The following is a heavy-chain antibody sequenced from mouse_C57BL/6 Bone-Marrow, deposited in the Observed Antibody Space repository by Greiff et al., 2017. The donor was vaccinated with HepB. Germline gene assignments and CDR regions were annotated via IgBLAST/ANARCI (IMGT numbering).Heavy chain of an antibody. CDR2: IDPANGNT. D-gene: IGHD1-1*01. V-gene: IGHV14-3*01. CDR3: ARSEITTESLYAMDY. J-gene: IGHJ4*01. CDR1: GFNIKNTY. Sequence: EVQLQESVAELVRPGASVKLSCTASGFNIKNTYMHWVKQRPEQGLEWIGRIDPANGNTKYAPKFQGKATITADTSSNTAYLQLSSLTSEDTAIYYCARSEITTESLYAMDYWGQGTSVTVSS.